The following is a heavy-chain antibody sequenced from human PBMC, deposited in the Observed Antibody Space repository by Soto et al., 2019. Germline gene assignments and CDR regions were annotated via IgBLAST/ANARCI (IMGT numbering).Heavy chain of an antibody. J-gene: IGHJ4*02. CDR1: GFTFSNYG. CDR2: ITGGGGSA. D-gene: IGHD6-25*01. CDR3: AKGPYSSANGYFDY. Sequence: EVQLLESGGGLVQPGGSLRLSCVVSGFTFSNYGMSWVRQAPGKGPEWVSAITGGGGSAYYADSVKGRFTISRDNSKNTLYLQMNSLRAEDTAVYFCAKGPYSSANGYFDYWGQGTLVTVSS. V-gene: IGHV3-23*01.